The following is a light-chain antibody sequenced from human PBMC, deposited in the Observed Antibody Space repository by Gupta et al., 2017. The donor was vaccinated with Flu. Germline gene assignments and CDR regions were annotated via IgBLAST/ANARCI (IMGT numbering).Light chain of an antibody. Sequence: DIVMTQSPLSLPVTPGEPASISCRSRQSLQHSNGYNYLDWYLQKPGQSPQLLIYLGSNRASGVPDRFSGSGSGTDFTLKISRVEAEDVGVYYCMQGLENWAFGQGTKVEIK. V-gene: IGKV2-28*01. CDR1: QSLQHSNGYNY. CDR2: LGS. J-gene: IGKJ1*01. CDR3: MQGLENWA.